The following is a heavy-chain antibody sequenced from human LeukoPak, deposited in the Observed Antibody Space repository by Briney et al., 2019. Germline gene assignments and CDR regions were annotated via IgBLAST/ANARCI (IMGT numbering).Heavy chain of an antibody. J-gene: IGHJ4*02. Sequence: GGSLRLSCAASGFTFSNYAMQWVRQAPGRRLEFVSAIGRDGAGPYYADSVKGRFTLSRDNSKNTLYLQMGGLRPEDMAVYYCRFIVATSDRDYWGQGTLVTVSS. V-gene: IGHV3-64*02. CDR2: IGRDGAGP. D-gene: IGHD1/OR15-1a*01. CDR1: GFTFSNYA. CDR3: RFIVATSDRDY.